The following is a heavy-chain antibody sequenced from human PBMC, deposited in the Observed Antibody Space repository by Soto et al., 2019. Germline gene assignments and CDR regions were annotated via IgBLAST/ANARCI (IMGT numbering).Heavy chain of an antibody. J-gene: IGHJ4*02. CDR3: ASSTFFPDSRSYHFKNLDS. D-gene: IGHD3-22*01. CDR2: ISYRGGC. V-gene: IGHV4-61*01. CDR1: ACNFKRSNYF. Sequence: WETLCLTCGVSACNFKRSNYFWNWIGQRPGLELEWMGNISYRGGCYPNPSLKSRVTLSLDSFNDQDSLKLTSETAADTSMYYCASSTFFPDSRSYHFKNLDSWGQGALVTVSS.